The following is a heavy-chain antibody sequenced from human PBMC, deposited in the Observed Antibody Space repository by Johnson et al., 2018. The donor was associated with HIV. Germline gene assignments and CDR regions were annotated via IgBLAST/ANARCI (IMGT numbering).Heavy chain of an antibody. D-gene: IGHD3-10*01. CDR2: IWYDGSNK. V-gene: IGHV3-30*02. J-gene: IGHJ3*01. CDR3: AKDGGLWSYSLDV. Sequence: QVQLVESGGDLVQPGGSLRLSCTASGFTFSSYGIHWVRQAPGKGLEWVALIWYDGSNKYYADSVKGRFTISRDNSKNTLYLQMNSLRPEDTGLYYCAKDGGLWSYSLDVWGQGTMVSVSS. CDR1: GFTFSSYG.